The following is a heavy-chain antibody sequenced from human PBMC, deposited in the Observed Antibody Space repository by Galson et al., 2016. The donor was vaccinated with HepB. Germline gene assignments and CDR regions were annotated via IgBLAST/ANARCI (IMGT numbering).Heavy chain of an antibody. CDR1: GGIFSSYA. D-gene: IGHD2-15*01. J-gene: IGHJ4*02. CDR2: IIPPFGTT. Sequence: SVKVSCKASGGIFSSYAISWVRQAPGQGLEWMASIIPPFGTTNYAQRFQGRVTITADTSANTALMEVSSLRSDDTALYFCAREVIASSGDWGQGTLVTVSS. V-gene: IGHV1-69*06. CDR3: AREVIASSGD.